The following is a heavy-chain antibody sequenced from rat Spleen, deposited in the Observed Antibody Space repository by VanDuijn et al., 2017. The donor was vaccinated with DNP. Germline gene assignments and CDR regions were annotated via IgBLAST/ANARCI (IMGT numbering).Heavy chain of an antibody. V-gene: IGHV5-31*01. Sequence: EVQLVESGGGLVQPGRSLKLSCVASGFTFNNYWMTWIRQAPGKGLEWVASITNTGGSTYYRDSVKGRFTISRDNAKSTLYLQMDSLRSEDTATYYCARRGGYFDFWGPGTMVTVSS. CDR3: ARRGGYFDF. CDR1: GFTFNNYW. CDR2: ITNTGGST. J-gene: IGHJ1*01.